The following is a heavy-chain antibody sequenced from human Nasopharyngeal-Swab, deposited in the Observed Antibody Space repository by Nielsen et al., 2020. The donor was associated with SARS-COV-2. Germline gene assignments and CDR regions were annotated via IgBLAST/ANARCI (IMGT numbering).Heavy chain of an antibody. CDR1: GFTFSSYN. J-gene: IGHJ6*02. CDR3: VRDLTGSYTMDV. CDR2: IYSGGST. V-gene: IGHV3-66*02. D-gene: IGHD3-10*01. Sequence: GGSLRLSCAASGFTFSSYNMSWVRQAPGKGLEWVSVIYSGGSTYYADSVKGRFTISRDISKNTVFLQMNSLRVEDTSVYYCVRDLTGSYTMDVWGQGTTVTVSS.